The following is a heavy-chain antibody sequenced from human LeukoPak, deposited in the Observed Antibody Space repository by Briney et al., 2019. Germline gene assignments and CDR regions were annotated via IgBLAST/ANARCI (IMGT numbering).Heavy chain of an antibody. Sequence: SGTLSLTCVVSGASVSSSHWSWIRQLPGKGLEWIGCLSYTGKTDYNPSLTSRVTMSLDTSKNQVPLKLRSLTAADTAIYYCSEGYFEPFDHWGQGTLVTVSS. J-gene: IGHJ4*02. CDR2: LSYTGKT. D-gene: IGHD2/OR15-2a*01. CDR1: GASVSSSH. V-gene: IGHV4-59*02. CDR3: SEGYFEPFDH.